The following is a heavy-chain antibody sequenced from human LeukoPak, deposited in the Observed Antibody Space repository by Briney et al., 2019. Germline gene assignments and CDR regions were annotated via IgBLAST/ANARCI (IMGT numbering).Heavy chain of an antibody. CDR2: ISAYNGNT. J-gene: IGHJ5*02. CDR1: GYTFTSYG. V-gene: IGHV1-18*01. Sequence: ASVKVSCKASGYTFTSYGISWVRQAPGQGLEWMGWISAYNGNTNYAQKLQGRVTMTTDTSTSTAYMELSSLRSDDTAVYYCARDREQQLVSVTWFDPWGQGTLVTVSS. D-gene: IGHD6-13*01. CDR3: ARDREQQLVSVTWFDP.